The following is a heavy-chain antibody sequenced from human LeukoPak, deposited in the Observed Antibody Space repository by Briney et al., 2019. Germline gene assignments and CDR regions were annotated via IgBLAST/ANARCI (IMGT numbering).Heavy chain of an antibody. CDR2: ITGSDSGGTT. Sequence: PGGSLRLSCGASRFTLSTLTRYGLTGVRQSPGKGLEWVATITGSDSGGTTHYADSVKGRFTVSRDSSRNTLHLQMSSLRAEDTAVYFCAKVQGYIDPWDIWGQGTMVTVSS. V-gene: IGHV3-23*01. CDR1: RFTLSTLTRYG. D-gene: IGHD6-13*01. J-gene: IGHJ3*02. CDR3: AKVQGYIDPWDI.